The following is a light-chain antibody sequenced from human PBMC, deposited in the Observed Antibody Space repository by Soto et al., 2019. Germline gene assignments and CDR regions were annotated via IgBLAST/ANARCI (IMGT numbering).Light chain of an antibody. CDR2: AAS. CDR3: QQSYSTLIT. Sequence: DIQMTQSPSSLSASVGDRVTITCRARQDISNYLNWYQQKPGKAPQLLIYAASSLQSGVPSRFSGSGSGTYFTLTNSSLQPEDFATYYCQQSYSTLITFGGGTKVEI. J-gene: IGKJ4*01. CDR1: QDISNY. V-gene: IGKV1-39*01.